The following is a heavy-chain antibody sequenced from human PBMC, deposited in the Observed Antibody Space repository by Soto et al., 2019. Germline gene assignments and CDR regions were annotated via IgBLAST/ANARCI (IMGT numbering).Heavy chain of an antibody. Sequence: SETLSLTCNVSGRSVSNYYWSWIRQIPGKGLEWIGYIYYSGARSYNPSLKSRVTISEDTSKSQFSLKVNSMTAADTAVYYCARYRREAVAGYTLDNWGQGILVTVSS. CDR2: IYYSGAR. V-gene: IGHV4-59*02. CDR1: GRSVSNYY. D-gene: IGHD6-13*01. CDR3: ARYRREAVAGYTLDN. J-gene: IGHJ4*02.